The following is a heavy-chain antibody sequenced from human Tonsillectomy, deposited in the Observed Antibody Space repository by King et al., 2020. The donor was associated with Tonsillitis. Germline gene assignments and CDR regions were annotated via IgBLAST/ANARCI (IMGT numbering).Heavy chain of an antibody. J-gene: IGHJ5*02. CDR3: ARYEGGVFDP. CDR2: IFHSENT. D-gene: IGHD2-15*01. CDR1: GGSIGGGAFY. Sequence: QLQESGPGLVKPSQTLSLTCTVSGGSIGGGAFYWSWIRQHPGKGLEWIGVIFHSENTYYNPSPKSRLIISVDTSENQFSLKLSSVTAADTAVYYCARYEGGVFDPWGQGTLVTVSS. V-gene: IGHV4-31*03.